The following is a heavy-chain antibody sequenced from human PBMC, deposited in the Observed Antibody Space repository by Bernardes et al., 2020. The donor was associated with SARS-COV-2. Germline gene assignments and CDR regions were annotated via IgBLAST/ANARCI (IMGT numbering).Heavy chain of an antibody. CDR3: AREAEYSSFYGMDV. Sequence: GGSLRLSCAASGFTFSSYWMSWVRQAPGPGLAWVSVLNRGGRTYYADSVKGRFTISRDNSKNTLYLQMNSLRVEDTAVYYCAREAEYSSFYGMDVWGKGTTVIVSS. D-gene: IGHD4-4*01. CDR2: LNRGGRT. CDR1: GFTFSSYW. J-gene: IGHJ6*04. V-gene: IGHV3-53*01.